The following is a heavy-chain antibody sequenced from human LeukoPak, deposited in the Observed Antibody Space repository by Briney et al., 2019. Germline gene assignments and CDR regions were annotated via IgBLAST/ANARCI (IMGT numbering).Heavy chain of an antibody. D-gene: IGHD3-22*01. CDR3: ARGRQDVTMIVVVMTAVSYYLDV. CDR1: GGSFSGYY. V-gene: IGHV4-34*01. Sequence: SETLSLTCAVYGGSFSGYYWTWIRQTPGKGLGWIGEMNPSGSTNYNPSLKSRVTISVDTSKNQFSLKLSSLTAADTAVYYCARGRQDVTMIVVVMTAVSYYLDVWGKGTTVTVS. J-gene: IGHJ6*03. CDR2: MNPSGST.